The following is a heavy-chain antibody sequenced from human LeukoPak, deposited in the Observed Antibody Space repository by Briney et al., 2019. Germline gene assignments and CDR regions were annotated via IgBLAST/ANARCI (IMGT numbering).Heavy chain of an antibody. Sequence: SRRPAWPAVAFILASDSTECDSQVPGKGLEWVSSISGDSTYIYNAGSVKGRFTISRDNAQASLYLQMISLRADDTAVYYSARVSGRLERQSDLDYWGQGTLVIVSS. CDR1: AFILASDS. J-gene: IGHJ4*02. CDR3: ARVSGRLERQSDLDY. V-gene: IGHV3-21*01. CDR2: ISGDSTYI. D-gene: IGHD1-1*01.